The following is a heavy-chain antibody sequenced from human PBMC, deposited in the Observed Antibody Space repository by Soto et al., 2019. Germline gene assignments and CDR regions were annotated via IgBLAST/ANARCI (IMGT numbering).Heavy chain of an antibody. D-gene: IGHD3-3*01. CDR1: GDSVSSNSAA. Sequence: SQTLSLTSAISGDSVSSNSAACNWIRQSPSRGLEWLGRTYYRSKWYNDYAVSVKSRITINPDTSKNQFSLQLNSVTHEDTAVYYCARGHSGQITIFGVAHYGMDVWGQGTTVTVSS. J-gene: IGHJ6*02. V-gene: IGHV6-1*01. CDR3: ARGHSGQITIFGVAHYGMDV. CDR2: TYYRSKWYN.